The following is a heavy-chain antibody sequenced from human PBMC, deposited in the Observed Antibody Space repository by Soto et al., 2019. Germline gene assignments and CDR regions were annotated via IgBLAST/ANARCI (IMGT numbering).Heavy chain of an antibody. D-gene: IGHD1-26*01. Sequence: QVQLVQSGAELKKPGSSVKVSCKASGGTFSSYAISWVRQAPGQGLEWMGGIIPIVGTANYAKKFQGRVTITADKSTSTAYMELSSLRSEDTAVYYCARETVGATSDRTPYYYYYGMDVWGQGTTVTVSS. CDR1: GGTFSSYA. J-gene: IGHJ6*02. CDR3: ARETVGATSDRTPYYYYYGMDV. CDR2: IIPIVGTA. V-gene: IGHV1-69*06.